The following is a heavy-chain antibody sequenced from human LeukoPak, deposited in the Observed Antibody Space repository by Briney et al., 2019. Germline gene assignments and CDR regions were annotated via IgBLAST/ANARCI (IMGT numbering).Heavy chain of an antibody. V-gene: IGHV3-23*01. Sequence: GGTLRLSCAASGFTFSSYGMSCVRQGPGKGQEWVSAISGSGGSTYYADSVKGRFTISRDNSKNTLYLQMNSLRAEDTAVYYCAKDRDLIYYDSSGLDYWGQGTLVTVSS. J-gene: IGHJ4*02. CDR1: GFTFSSYG. CDR3: AKDRDLIYYDSSGLDY. D-gene: IGHD3-22*01. CDR2: ISGSGGST.